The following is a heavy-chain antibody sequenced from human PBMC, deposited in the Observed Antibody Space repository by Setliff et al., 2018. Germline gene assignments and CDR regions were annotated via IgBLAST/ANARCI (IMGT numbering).Heavy chain of an antibody. D-gene: IGHD3-3*01. CDR3: ARRATYYNFWSGYYGYYYYYMDV. J-gene: IGHJ6*03. CDR1: GFTFSSYW. V-gene: IGHV3-7*03. Sequence: PGGSLRLSCAASGFTFSSYWMSWVRQAPGKGLEWVANIKQDGSEKYYVDSVKGRFTISRDNAKNSLYLQMNSLRAEDTAVYYCARRATYYNFWSGYYGYYYYYMDVWGKGTTVTVSS. CDR2: IKQDGSEK.